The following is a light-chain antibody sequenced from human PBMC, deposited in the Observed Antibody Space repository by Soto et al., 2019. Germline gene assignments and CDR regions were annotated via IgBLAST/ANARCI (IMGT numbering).Light chain of an antibody. CDR2: DAS. J-gene: IGKJ4*01. CDR3: QQYGPSLT. Sequence: EIVLTQSPATLSLSPGERATLSCRASQSVSSYLAWYQQKPGQAPRLLIYDASSRATDIPDRFSGSGSGTDFTLTISRLEPEDFAVYYCQQYGPSLTFGGGTKVEIK. CDR1: QSVSSY. V-gene: IGKV3-20*01.